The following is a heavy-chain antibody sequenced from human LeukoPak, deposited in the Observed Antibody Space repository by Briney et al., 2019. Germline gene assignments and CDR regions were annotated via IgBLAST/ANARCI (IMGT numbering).Heavy chain of an antibody. CDR1: GGTFSSYA. V-gene: IGHV1-69*13. CDR2: IIPIFGTA. Sequence: SVKVSCKASGGTFSSYAISWVRQAPGQGLEWMGGIIPIFGTANYAQKFQGRVTITADESTSTAYMELSSLRSEDTAVYYCARGPDRGWSHYYYGMDVWGQGTTVTVSS. J-gene: IGHJ6*02. CDR3: ARGPDRGWSHYYYGMDV. D-gene: IGHD2-15*01.